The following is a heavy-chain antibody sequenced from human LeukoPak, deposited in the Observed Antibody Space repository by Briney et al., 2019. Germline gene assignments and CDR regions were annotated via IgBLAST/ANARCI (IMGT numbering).Heavy chain of an antibody. V-gene: IGHV3-21*01. J-gene: IGHJ4*02. D-gene: IGHD3-16*02. CDR2: ISSSSSYI. Sequence: GGSLRLSCAASGFTFRSYGMNWVRQAPGKGLEWVSSISSSSSYIYYADSVKGRFTISRDNAKNSLYLQMNSLRAEDTAVYYCAREYVWGSYRIPGYWGQGTLVTVSS. CDR1: GFTFRSYG. CDR3: AREYVWGSYRIPGY.